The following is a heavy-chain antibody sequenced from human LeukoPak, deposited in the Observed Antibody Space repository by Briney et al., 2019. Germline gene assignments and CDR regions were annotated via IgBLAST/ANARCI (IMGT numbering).Heavy chain of an antibody. J-gene: IGHJ6*03. CDR1: GFSISSYE. Sequence: HSGGSLRLSCAASGFSISSYEMNWVRQAPGKGLEWVSHISSSGSTIWYADSVKGRFTLSRDNAKNSLYLQMNSLRAEDTAVYYCARVELAPYYYYMDVWGKGTTVTVSS. V-gene: IGHV3-48*03. D-gene: IGHD1-7*01. CDR2: ISSSGSTI. CDR3: ARVELAPYYYYMDV.